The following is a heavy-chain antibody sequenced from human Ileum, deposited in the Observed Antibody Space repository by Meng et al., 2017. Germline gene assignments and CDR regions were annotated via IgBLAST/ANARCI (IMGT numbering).Heavy chain of an antibody. J-gene: IGHJ4*02. CDR3: ARTRRGSSGWYMGY. Sequence: QVQLQQWVAGLLKPSETLSLTCAVYVGSFSGYYWSWIRQPPGKGLEWIGEINHSGSTNYNPSLKSRVTISVDTSKNQFSLKLSSVTAADTAVYYCARTRRGSSGWYMGYWGQGTLVTVSS. D-gene: IGHD6-19*01. CDR2: INHSGST. V-gene: IGHV4-34*01. CDR1: VGSFSGYY.